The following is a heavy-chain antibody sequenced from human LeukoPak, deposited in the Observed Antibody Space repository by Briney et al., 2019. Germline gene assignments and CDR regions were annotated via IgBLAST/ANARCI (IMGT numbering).Heavy chain of an antibody. CDR3: ARDLQYLLLMGEIDY. CDR1: GFSFSTYA. V-gene: IGHV3-30*04. J-gene: IGHJ4*02. CDR2: ISYDGSNK. Sequence: GRSPRLSCAASGFSFSTYAMHWVRQAPGKGLEWVALISYDGSNKYYADSVKGRFTISRDNSKNTLYLQMHSLRADDTAVYYCARDLQYLLLMGEIDYWGQGTLVTVSS. D-gene: IGHD2-2*01.